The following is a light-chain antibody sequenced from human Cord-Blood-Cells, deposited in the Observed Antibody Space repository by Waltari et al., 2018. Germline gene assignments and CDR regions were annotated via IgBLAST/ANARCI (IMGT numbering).Light chain of an antibody. Sequence: QSALTQPASVSGSPGQSITIPCTGTSSDVGGSNHVAWYQQHPGTPPTLMIYDVSKRPSGVSNRFSGSTSGDTASLTISGLQAEDEADYYCSSYTSSSTWVFGGGTKLTVL. J-gene: IGLJ3*02. CDR1: SSDVGGSNH. CDR3: SSYTSSSTWV. V-gene: IGLV2-14*01. CDR2: DVS.